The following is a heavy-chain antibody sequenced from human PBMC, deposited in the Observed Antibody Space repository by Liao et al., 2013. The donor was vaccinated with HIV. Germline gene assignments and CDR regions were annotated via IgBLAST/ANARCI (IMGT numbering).Heavy chain of an antibody. J-gene: IGHJ5*02. V-gene: IGHV4-61*02. D-gene: IGHD2-21*01. CDR2: IYTSGST. CDR3: ARDGSYCGGDCPINWFDP. CDR1: GGSISSGSYY. Sequence: QVQLQESGPGLVKPSQTLSLTCTVSGGSISSGSYYWSWIRQPAGKGLEWIGRIYTSGSTNYNPSLKSRVTISVDTSKNQFSLKLSSVTAADTAVYYCARDGSYCGGDCPINWFDPWGQGTLVTVSS.